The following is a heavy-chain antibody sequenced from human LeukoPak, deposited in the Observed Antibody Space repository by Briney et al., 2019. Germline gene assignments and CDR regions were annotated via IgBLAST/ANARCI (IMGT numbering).Heavy chain of an antibody. CDR1: GGSISSYY. D-gene: IGHD2-2*01. J-gene: IGHJ4*02. V-gene: IGHV4-59*12. CDR3: ARERRGYCSSTSCYWVDY. CDR2: IYYSGST. Sequence: SETLSLTCTVSGGSISSYYWSWIRQPPGKGLEWIGYIYYSGSTNYNPSLKSRVTISVDTSKNQFSLKLSSVTAADTAVYYCARERRGYCSSTSCYWVDYWGQGTLVTVSS.